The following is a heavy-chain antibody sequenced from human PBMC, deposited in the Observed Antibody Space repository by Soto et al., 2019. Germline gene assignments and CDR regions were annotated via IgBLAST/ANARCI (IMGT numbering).Heavy chain of an antibody. J-gene: IGHJ4*02. CDR3: ARRTTGSGWYPMFDY. D-gene: IGHD6-19*01. V-gene: IGHV4-4*02. CDR2: IYHSGSA. Sequence: QVQLQESGPGLVKPSGTLSLTCAVSGGSITSSHWWSWVRQPPGKGLEWIGEIYHSGSANYKPSPESRVPLSVDKSKNQFSLHVSSVTAADTAVYYCARRTTGSGWYPMFDYWGQGTLVTVPS. CDR1: GGSITSSHW.